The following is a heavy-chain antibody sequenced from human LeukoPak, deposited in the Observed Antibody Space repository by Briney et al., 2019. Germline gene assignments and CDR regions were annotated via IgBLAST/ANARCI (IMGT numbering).Heavy chain of an antibody. D-gene: IGHD4-17*01. CDR2: IYYSGST. CDR3: SINYGEGFKRSSAFYYFDY. CDR1: GGSISSSSYY. V-gene: IGHV4-39*07. J-gene: IGHJ4*02. Sequence: PSETLSLTCTVSGGSISSSSYYWGWIRQPPGKGLEWIGSIYYSGSTYYNPSLKSRVTISLDTSKNQFSLKLSSVTAADTAVYYCSINYGEGFKRSSAFYYFDYWGQGTLVTVSS.